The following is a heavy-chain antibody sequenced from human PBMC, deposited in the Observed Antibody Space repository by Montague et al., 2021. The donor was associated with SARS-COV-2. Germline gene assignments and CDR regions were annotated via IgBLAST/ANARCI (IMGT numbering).Heavy chain of an antibody. CDR2: ISSSGSTI. V-gene: IGHV3-48*03. CDR3: ARGGTYYDFWSGYYNYYYGMDV. CDR1: GFTFSSYE. J-gene: IGHJ6*02. Sequence: SLRLSCAASGFTFSSYEMNWVRQAPGKGLEWVSYISSSGSTIYYADSVKGRFTISRDNAKNSLYLKMNSLRAEDTAVYYCARGGTYYDFWSGYYNYYYGMDVWGQGTTVTVSS. D-gene: IGHD3-3*01.